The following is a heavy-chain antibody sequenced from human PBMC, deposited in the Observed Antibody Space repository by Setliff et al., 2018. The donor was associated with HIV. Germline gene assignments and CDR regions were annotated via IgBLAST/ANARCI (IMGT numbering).Heavy chain of an antibody. CDR3: ARRRDGYNSAPWRNDY. J-gene: IGHJ4*02. V-gene: IGHV4-38-2*01. D-gene: IGHD5-12*01. Sequence: SETLSLTCAVSGYSISSGYYWGWIRQLAGKGLEWIGRIYTSGSTNYNPSLKSRVTISVDTSKKQFSLKLRSVTAADTAVYYCARRRDGYNSAPWRNDYWGQGTLVTVSS. CDR2: IYTSGST. CDR1: GYSISSGYY.